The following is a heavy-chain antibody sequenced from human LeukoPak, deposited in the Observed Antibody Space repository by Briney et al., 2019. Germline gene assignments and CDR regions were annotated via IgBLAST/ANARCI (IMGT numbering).Heavy chain of an antibody. D-gene: IGHD4-23*01. CDR3: ARGYGDNSGAFDI. CDR1: GGSISSYY. V-gene: IGHV4-59*01. J-gene: IGHJ3*02. Sequence: PSETLSLTCTVSGGSISSYYWSWIRQPPGKGLEWLGYIYSSGRTNYNPSLKSRVTTSVDTSKNQFSLKLSSVTPADTAVYFCARGYGDNSGAFDIWGQGTLVTVSS. CDR2: IYSSGRT.